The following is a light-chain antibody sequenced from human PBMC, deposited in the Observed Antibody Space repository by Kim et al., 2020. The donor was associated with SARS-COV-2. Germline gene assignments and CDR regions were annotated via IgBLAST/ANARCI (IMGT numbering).Light chain of an antibody. CDR3: CSYAGSSTWV. CDR1: SSDVGSYNL. CDR2: EVS. J-gene: IGLJ3*02. Sequence: GQSITSSCTGTSSDVGSYNLVSWYQQHPGKAPKIMIYEVSKRPSGVSNRFSGSKSGNTASLTISGLQAEDEADYYCCSYAGSSTWVFGGGTQLTVL. V-gene: IGLV2-23*02.